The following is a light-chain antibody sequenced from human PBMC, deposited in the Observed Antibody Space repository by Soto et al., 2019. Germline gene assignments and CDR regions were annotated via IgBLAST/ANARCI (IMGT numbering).Light chain of an antibody. CDR3: QQTYSIPIT. J-gene: IGKJ5*01. CDR1: RGVGSD. CDR2: AAS. V-gene: IGKV1-39*01. Sequence: TQMTQSPLSLSASVGEKIIITCRASRGVGSDVSWYQQKPGQAPKLVIYAASNSYTGVPSRFSGRRSGTDFTLTIGSLQPEDFATYYCQQTYSIPITFGQGTRLEIK.